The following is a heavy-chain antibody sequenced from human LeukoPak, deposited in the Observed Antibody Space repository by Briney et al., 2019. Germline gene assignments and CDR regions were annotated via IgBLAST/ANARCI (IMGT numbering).Heavy chain of an antibody. D-gene: IGHD3-16*02. J-gene: IGHJ4*02. V-gene: IGHV1-8*01. CDR2: MNPNSGNT. CDR3: ARGDRYYDYVWGSYRYMPDY. CDR1: GCTFTSYD. Sequence: APVKVSCKASGCTFTSYDINWVRQATGQGLEWMGWMNPNSGNTGYAQKFQGRVTMTRNTSISPAYMELSSLRSEDTAVYYCARGDRYYDYVWGSYRYMPDYWGQGTLVTVSS.